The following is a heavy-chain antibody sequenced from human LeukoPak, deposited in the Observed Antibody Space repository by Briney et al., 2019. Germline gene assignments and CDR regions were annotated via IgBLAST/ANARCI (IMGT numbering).Heavy chain of an antibody. CDR3: ARGPGGYSFWFDP. CDR1: GGSISSSNW. J-gene: IGHJ5*02. D-gene: IGHD5-18*01. CDR2: IYHSGIT. V-gene: IGHV4-4*02. Sequence: SGTLSLTCAVSGGSISSSNWWSWVRQPPGKGLEWIGEIYHSGITNYNPSLKSRVTISVDKSKNQFSLKLSSVTAADTAVYYCARGPGGYSFWFDPWGQGTLVTVSS.